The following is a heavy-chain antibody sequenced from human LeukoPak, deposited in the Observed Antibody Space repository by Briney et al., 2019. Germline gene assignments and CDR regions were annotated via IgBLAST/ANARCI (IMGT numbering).Heavy chain of an antibody. D-gene: IGHD1-1*01. Sequence: GGSLRLSCTASGFTLSSYSTKCVRPAPGKGLEWVSSINIRSRYIYYADSVKGRFTISRDNAKNSLYLQMNSLRAEDTAVYYCAMERDMEPFDYWGQGTLVTVSS. CDR2: INIRSRYI. CDR3: AMERDMEPFDY. CDR1: GFTLSSYS. V-gene: IGHV3-21*01. J-gene: IGHJ4*02.